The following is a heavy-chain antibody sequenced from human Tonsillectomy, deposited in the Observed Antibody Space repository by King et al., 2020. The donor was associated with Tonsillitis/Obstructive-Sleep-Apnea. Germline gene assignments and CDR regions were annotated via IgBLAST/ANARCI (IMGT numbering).Heavy chain of an antibody. CDR3: ARDRGYSSSSVN. J-gene: IGHJ4*02. V-gene: IGHV3-15*01. D-gene: IGHD6-6*01. Sequence: EQLVQSGGGLVKAGGSLRLSCAASGFTFSNAWMSWVRQAPGKGLEWVGRIKSKIDGGTTEYAAPVKGRFTISRDDSKNTLYLQINSLRAEDTAVYYCARDRGYSSSSVNWGQGTLVTVSS. CDR2: IKSKIDGGTT. CDR1: GFTFSNAW.